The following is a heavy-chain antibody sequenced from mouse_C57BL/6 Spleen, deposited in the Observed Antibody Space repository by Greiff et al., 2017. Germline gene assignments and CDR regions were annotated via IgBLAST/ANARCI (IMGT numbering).Heavy chain of an antibody. D-gene: IGHD1-1*01. Sequence: EVMLVESGGGLVKPGGSLKLSCAASGFTFSDYGMHWVRQAPEKGLEWVAYISSGSSTIYYADKVKGRFTISRDNAKNTLFLQMTSLRSEDTAMYYCARDYCGSSPHAMDYWGQGTSVTVSS. CDR1: GFTFSDYG. J-gene: IGHJ4*01. V-gene: IGHV5-17*01. CDR3: ARDYCGSSPHAMDY. CDR2: ISSGSSTI.